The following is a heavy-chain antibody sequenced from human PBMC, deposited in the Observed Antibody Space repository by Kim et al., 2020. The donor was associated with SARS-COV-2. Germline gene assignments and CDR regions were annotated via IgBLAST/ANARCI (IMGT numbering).Heavy chain of an antibody. CDR1: GFIFSNYA. J-gene: IGHJ4*02. V-gene: IGHV3-23*01. Sequence: GGSLRLSCAVSGFIFSNYAMSWVRQAPGKGLEWVAGIGAGHDAYYADSVSGRFTISRDHFDNTLYLQMNYLRADDAAVYHCAKRAATGAGPYYYDSWGQGTLVIVSS. CDR2: IGAGHDA. D-gene: IGHD2-15*01. CDR3: AKRAATGAGPYYYDS.